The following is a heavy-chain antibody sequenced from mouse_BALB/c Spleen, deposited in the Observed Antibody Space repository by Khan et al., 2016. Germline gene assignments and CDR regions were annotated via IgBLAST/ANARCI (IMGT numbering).Heavy chain of an antibody. J-gene: IGHJ3*01. D-gene: IGHD2-4*01. Sequence: QVQLQQSGAELVRPGSSVKISCKASGYAFSSYWMNWVKQRPGQGLEWIGQIYPGDGDTNYNGKFKGKATLTADKSSSTAYMQLSSLTSEDSAVYFGARSGVITTTSGGFAYWGQGTLVTVSA. CDR3: ARSGVITTTSGGFAY. CDR2: IYPGDGDT. CDR1: GYAFSSYW. V-gene: IGHV1-80*01.